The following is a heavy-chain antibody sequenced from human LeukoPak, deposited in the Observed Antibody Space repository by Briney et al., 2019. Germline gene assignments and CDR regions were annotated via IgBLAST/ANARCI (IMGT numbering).Heavy chain of an antibody. D-gene: IGHD3-22*01. J-gene: IGHJ5*02. Sequence: ASVKVSCKASGGTFSSYAISWVRQAPGQGLEWMGGIIPIFGTANYAQKLQGRVTMTTDTSTSTAYMELRSLRSDDTAVYYCARGRRYDSSGHDHHWFDPWGQGTLVTVSS. CDR1: GGTFSSYA. CDR2: IIPIFGTA. CDR3: ARGRRYDSSGHDHHWFDP. V-gene: IGHV1-69*05.